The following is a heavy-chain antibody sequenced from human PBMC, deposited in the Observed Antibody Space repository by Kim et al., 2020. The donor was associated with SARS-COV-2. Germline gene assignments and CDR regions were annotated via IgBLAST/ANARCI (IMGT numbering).Heavy chain of an antibody. Sequence: SVKVSCKASGGTFSSYAISWVRQAPGQGLEWMGGIIPIFGTANYAQKFQGRVTITADESTSTAYMELSSLRSEDTAVYYCAREAGGDYVWGSYRRKYYFDYWGQGTLVTVSS. D-gene: IGHD3-16*02. J-gene: IGHJ4*02. CDR1: GGTFSSYA. CDR3: AREAGGDYVWGSYRRKYYFDY. CDR2: IIPIFGTA. V-gene: IGHV1-69*13.